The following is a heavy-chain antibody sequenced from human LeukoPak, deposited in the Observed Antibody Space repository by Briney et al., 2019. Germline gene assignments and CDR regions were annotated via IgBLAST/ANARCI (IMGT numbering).Heavy chain of an antibody. D-gene: IGHD5-12*01. CDR1: GYTFTSYD. J-gene: IGHJ4*02. CDR3: ARGRSTGYPYCFEY. V-gene: IGHV1-8*03. Sequence: ASLKVSCKASGYTFTSYDINCVRQATGQGLEWMGWMNPNSGSTGYAQKFQGRVTITRNTSTSTAYMELSGLRSEDTAVYYCARGRSTGYPYCFEYWGQGTLVTVSS. CDR2: MNPNSGST.